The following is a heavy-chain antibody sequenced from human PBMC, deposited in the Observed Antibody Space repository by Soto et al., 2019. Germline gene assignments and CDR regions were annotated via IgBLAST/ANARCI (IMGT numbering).Heavy chain of an antibody. CDR1: GYSFTSYW. CDR3: ARLYYYDSSGPTPPDY. D-gene: IGHD3-22*01. J-gene: IGHJ4*02. V-gene: IGHV5-51*01. Sequence: PGESLEISCKGSGYSFTSYWIGWVRQMPGKGLEWMGIIYPGDSDTRYSPSFQGQVTISADKSISTAYLQWSSLKASDTAMYYCARLYYYDSSGPTPPDYWGQGTLVTVSS. CDR2: IYPGDSDT.